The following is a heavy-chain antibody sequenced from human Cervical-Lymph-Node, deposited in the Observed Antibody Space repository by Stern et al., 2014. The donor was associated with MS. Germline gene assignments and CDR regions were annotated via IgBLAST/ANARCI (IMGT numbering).Heavy chain of an antibody. CDR3: ARIYCGSTNCQSNCFDP. V-gene: IGHV7-4-1*02. D-gene: IGHD2-2*01. CDR2: INTNTGNP. CDR1: GYSFINYA. J-gene: IGHJ5*02. Sequence: QMQLVQSGSELKKPGASVKVSCKASGYSFINYAISWVRQAPGQGLEWMGWINTNTGNPAYGQGFTGRVVFSLDTSVSTAYLQISSLKAEDTAVYYCARIYCGSTNCQSNCFDPWGQGTLVTVSS.